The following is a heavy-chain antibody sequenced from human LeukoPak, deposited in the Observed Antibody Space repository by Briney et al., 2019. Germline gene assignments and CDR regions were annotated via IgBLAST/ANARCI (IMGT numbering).Heavy chain of an antibody. V-gene: IGHV1-2*06. CDR2: INPNSGDT. J-gene: IGHJ4*02. CDR3: ATWVSEYGDSFDY. Sequence: ASVNASCKASGYTFTCYYMHWVRQAPGQGLEWMGRINPNSGDTNHAQKFQGRVTLTRDTSISTAYMELSRLRSDDTAVYYCATWVSEYGDSFDYWGQGTLVTVSS. CDR1: GYTFTCYY. D-gene: IGHD4-17*01.